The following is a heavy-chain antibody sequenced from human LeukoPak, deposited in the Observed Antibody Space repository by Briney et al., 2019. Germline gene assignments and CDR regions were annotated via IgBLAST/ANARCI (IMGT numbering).Heavy chain of an antibody. CDR1: GGSISSYY. J-gene: IGHJ4*02. D-gene: IGHD5-18*01. V-gene: IGHV4-59*01. Sequence: PSETLSLTCTVSGGSISSYYWSCIRQPPGKGLEWIGYIYYSGSTNYNPSLKSRVTISVDTSKNQFSLKLSSVTAADTAVYYCARASLRGYSYGYFDYWGQGTLVTVSS. CDR2: IYYSGST. CDR3: ARASLRGYSYGYFDY.